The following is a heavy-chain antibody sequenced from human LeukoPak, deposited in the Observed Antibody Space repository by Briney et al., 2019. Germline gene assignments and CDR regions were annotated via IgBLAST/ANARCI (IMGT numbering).Heavy chain of an antibody. D-gene: IGHD2-2*01. Sequence: AGGSLRLSCAASGSFSSYVMTWVRQAPGRGLECVSTLSASGGSTYYADSVKGRFTISRDNSKNTLYLQMSSLRAEDTAVYFCAKDLILVLPAAYDYWGQGTLVTVSS. J-gene: IGHJ4*02. CDR2: LSASGGST. CDR1: GSFSSYV. CDR3: AKDLILVLPAAYDY. V-gene: IGHV3-23*01.